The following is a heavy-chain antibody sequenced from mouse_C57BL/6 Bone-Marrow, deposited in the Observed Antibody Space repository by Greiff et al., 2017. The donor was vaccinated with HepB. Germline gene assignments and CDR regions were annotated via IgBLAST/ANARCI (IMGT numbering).Heavy chain of an antibody. V-gene: IGHV3-6*01. J-gene: IGHJ3*01. D-gene: IGHD4-1*01. CDR3: ARSDLTWDYWPWFAY. CDR1: GYSITSGYY. Sequence: DVKLVESGPGLVKPSQSLSLTCSVTGYSITSGYYWNWIRQFPGNKLEWMGYISYDGSNNYNPSLKNRISITRDTSKNQFFLKLNSVTTEDTATYFCARSDLTWDYWPWFAYWGQGTLVTVSA. CDR2: ISYDGSN.